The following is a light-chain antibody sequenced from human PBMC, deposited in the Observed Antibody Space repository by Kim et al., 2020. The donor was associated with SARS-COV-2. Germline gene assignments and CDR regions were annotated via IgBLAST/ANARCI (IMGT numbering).Light chain of an antibody. Sequence: DVVMTQSPLSLPVTLGQPASISCRSSQSLVYIDGKIYLNWFQQRRGQSPRRLIYKISNRDSGVPDRFSGSGSGTDFTLKISRVEAEDVGVYYCTQATHRPCAFGQGTELEI. CDR1: QSLVYIDGKIY. J-gene: IGKJ2*02. V-gene: IGKV2-30*01. CDR3: TQATHRPCA. CDR2: KIS.